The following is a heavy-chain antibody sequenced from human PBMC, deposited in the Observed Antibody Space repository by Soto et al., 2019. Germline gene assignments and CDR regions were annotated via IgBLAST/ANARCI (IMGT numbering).Heavy chain of an antibody. V-gene: IGHV1-69*02. J-gene: IGHJ4*02. CDR3: ATPFYGDYARFGY. Sequence: QVQLVQSGAEVKKPGSSVKVSCKASGGTFSSYTISWVRQAPGQGLEWMGRIIPILGIANYAQKLQGRVTITADKSTSPAYMELSSLRSEDTAVYYCATPFYGDYARFGYWGQGTLVTVSS. CDR2: IIPILGIA. D-gene: IGHD4-17*01. CDR1: GGTFSSYT.